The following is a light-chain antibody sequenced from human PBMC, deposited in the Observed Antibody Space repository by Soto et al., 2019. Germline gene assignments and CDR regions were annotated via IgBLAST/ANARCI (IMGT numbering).Light chain of an antibody. CDR2: AAS. J-gene: IGKJ4*01. V-gene: IGKV1-9*01. CDR1: QGISSY. Sequence: DIPLTQSPSFLSASVGDRVTITCRASQGISSYLAWYQQKPGKAPKLLIYAASTLQSGVPSRFSGSGSGTEFTLTISSLQPEDFATCYCQQLYSYPLTFGGGTKVEIK. CDR3: QQLYSYPLT.